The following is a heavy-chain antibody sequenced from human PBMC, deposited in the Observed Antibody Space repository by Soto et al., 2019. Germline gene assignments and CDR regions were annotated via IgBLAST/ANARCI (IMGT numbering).Heavy chain of an antibody. CDR1: DDSINSDKYY. D-gene: IGHD3-9*01. V-gene: IGHV4-39*01. CDR2: VYYSGST. CDR3: GRLEGLATISYYFDC. J-gene: IGHJ4*02. Sequence: SETLSLTCSVSDDSINSDKYYWGWVRQPPGKGLEWIGSVYYSGSTYYNPSLESRVTISVDKSKNQFSLKLMSLSAADTAVYYCGRLEGLATISYYFDCWGQGALVTVSS.